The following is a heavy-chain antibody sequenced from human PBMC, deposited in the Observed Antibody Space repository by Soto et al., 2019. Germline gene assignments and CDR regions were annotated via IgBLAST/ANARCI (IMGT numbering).Heavy chain of an antibody. Sequence: QVQLVQSGAEVKKPGASVKVSCKASGYTFTSYYMHWVRQAPGQGLERMGIINPSGGSTSYAQKFQGRVTMTRDTSTSTVYMELSSLRSEDTAVYYCAIEGLHRRWRWGQGTLVTVSS. CDR2: INPSGGST. D-gene: IGHD2-15*01. V-gene: IGHV1-46*01. J-gene: IGHJ4*02. CDR3: AIEGLHRRWR. CDR1: GYTFTSYY.